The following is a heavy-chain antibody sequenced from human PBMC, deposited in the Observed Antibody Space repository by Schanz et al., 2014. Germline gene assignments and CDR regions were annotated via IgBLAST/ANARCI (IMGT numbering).Heavy chain of an antibody. D-gene: IGHD3-10*01. CDR3: ARYRAAADYDSGMSYYYYGMDV. CDR1: GFTFNNYG. J-gene: IGHJ6*02. V-gene: IGHV3-33*01. CDR2: IWPDGSGK. Sequence: QVYLVESGGDLVKPGGSLRLSCAASGFTFNNYGMHWVRQAPGKGLGWVPVIWPDGSGKYYADSVKGRFTISRDNSKNTLYVEMNSLRDEDTAVYSSARYRAAADYDSGMSYYYYGMDVWGQGTTVTVSS.